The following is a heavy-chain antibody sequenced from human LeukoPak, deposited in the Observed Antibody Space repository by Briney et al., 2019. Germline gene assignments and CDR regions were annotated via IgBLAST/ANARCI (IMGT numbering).Heavy chain of an antibody. CDR3: GRNFEASSTWYIQY. D-gene: IGHD2-2*01. V-gene: IGHV4-59*12. CDR1: GASIHDDH. CDR2: VYYRGSA. Sequence: SETLSLTCTVSGASIHDDHFTWIRQPPGRGLEWIGFVYYRGSAKYNPSLESRVTISVDTSKKQISLILKSVTAADTAVYYCGRNFEASSTWYIQYWGQGSLVTVSS. J-gene: IGHJ1*01.